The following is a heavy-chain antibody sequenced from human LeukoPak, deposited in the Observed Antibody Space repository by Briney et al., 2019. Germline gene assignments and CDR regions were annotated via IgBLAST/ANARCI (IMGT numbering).Heavy chain of an antibody. CDR1: GFTLSSYW. Sequence: GRSLRLSCAASGFTLSSYWMHWVRQPPGKGLVWVSRINSDGSSTIYADSVKGRFTISRDNAKNTLYLQMNSLRAEDTAVYYCVRDAYSSSWYSYYYYYYMDVWGKGTTVTISS. CDR3: VRDAYSSSWYSYYYYYYMDV. V-gene: IGHV3-74*01. J-gene: IGHJ6*03. D-gene: IGHD6-13*01. CDR2: INSDGSST.